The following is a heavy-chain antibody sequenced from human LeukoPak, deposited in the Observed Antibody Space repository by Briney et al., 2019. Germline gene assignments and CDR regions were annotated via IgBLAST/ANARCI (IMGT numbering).Heavy chain of an antibody. D-gene: IGHD6-19*01. V-gene: IGHV3-30*18. CDR2: ISYDGSNK. J-gene: IGHJ4*02. CDR3: AQQGPGYSSGY. CDR1: GFTFSSYG. Sequence: GRSLRLSCAASGFTFSSYGMHWVRQAPGKGLEWVAVISYDGSNKYYADSAKGRFTISRDNSKNTLYLQMNSLRAEDTAVYYCAQQGPGYSSGYWGQGTLVTVSS.